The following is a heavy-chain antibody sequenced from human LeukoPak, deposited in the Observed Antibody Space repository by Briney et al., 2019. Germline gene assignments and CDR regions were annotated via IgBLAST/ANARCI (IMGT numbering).Heavy chain of an antibody. CDR3: AKDQHYYDSSGYCLGY. J-gene: IGHJ4*02. Sequence: GGSLRLSCAASGFTFSNYGMHWVRQAPGKGLEWVAVISYDGSNKYYADSVKGRFTISRDNSKNTLYLQMNSLRAEDTAVYYCAKDQHYYDSSGYCLGYWGQGTLVTVSS. D-gene: IGHD3-22*01. V-gene: IGHV3-30*18. CDR2: ISYDGSNK. CDR1: GFTFSNYG.